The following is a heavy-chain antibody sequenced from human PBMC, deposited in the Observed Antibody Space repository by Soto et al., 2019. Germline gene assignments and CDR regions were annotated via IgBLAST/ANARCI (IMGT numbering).Heavy chain of an antibody. CDR1: GGSVRDGSYY. CDR2: IYHSEST. CDR3: AGYNWNYYFDP. D-gene: IGHD1-7*01. Sequence: SETLSLTCTASGGSVRDGSYYWAWLRQPPGKGLEWIGHIYHSESTIYNPSLKSRVTISIDTSKSQFSLNLNSMTAADSAVYYCAGYNWNYYFDPWGQGTLVTVYS. V-gene: IGHV4-61*01. J-gene: IGHJ5*02.